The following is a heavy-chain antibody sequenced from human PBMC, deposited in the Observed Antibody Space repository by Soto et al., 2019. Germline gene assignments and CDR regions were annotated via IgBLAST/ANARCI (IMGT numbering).Heavy chain of an antibody. CDR3: AAVPYYYDSSAYYFDY. Sequence: QMQLVQSGPEVKKPGTSVKVSCKASGFTFTSSAVQWVRQARGQRLEWIGWIVVGSGNTNYAQKSQERVTITRAMSTSTAYMQLSSLRSEDTAVYYCAAVPYYYDSSAYYFDYWGQGTLVTVSS. J-gene: IGHJ4*02. CDR2: IVVGSGNT. V-gene: IGHV1-58*01. CDR1: GFTFTSSA. D-gene: IGHD3-22*01.